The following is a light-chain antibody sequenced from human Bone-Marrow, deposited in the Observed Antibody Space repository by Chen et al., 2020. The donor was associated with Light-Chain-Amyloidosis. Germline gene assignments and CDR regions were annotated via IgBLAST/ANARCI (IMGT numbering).Light chain of an antibody. CDR3: QVWDRSSDRPV. J-gene: IGLJ3*02. CDR2: GDS. V-gene: IGLV3-21*02. CDR1: NIGSTS. Sequence: SYVLTQPSSVSVAPGQTATIACGGNNIGSTSVHWYQQTPGQAPLLVDYGDSDRPSGIPERLSGSNSGNTATLTISRVEAGDEADYYCQVWDRSSDRPVFGGGTKLTVL.